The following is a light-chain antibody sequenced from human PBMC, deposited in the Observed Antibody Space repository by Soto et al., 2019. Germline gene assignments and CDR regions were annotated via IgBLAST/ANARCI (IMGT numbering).Light chain of an antibody. CDR3: SSYAGSNSYV. CDR2: EVS. Sequence: SALTQPPSASGSPGQAVTISCTGTSSDVGGYNYVSWYQQHPGKAPKLMIYEVSNRPSGVPDRFSGSKSGNTASLTVSGLQAEDEADYYCSSYAGSNSYVFGTGTKVTVL. J-gene: IGLJ1*01. V-gene: IGLV2-8*01. CDR1: SSDVGGYNY.